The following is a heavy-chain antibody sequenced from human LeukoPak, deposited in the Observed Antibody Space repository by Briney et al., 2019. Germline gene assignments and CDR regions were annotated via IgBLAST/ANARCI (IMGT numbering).Heavy chain of an antibody. CDR3: ARPLGTRYGSGPYYGMDV. V-gene: IGHV3-21*01. CDR2: ISSSSSYI. D-gene: IGHD3-10*01. Sequence: GGSLRLSCAASGFTFSSYSMNWVRQAPGKGLEWVSSISSSSSYIYYADLVKGRFTISRDNAKNSLYLQMNSLRAEDTAVYYCARPLGTRYGSGPYYGMDVWGKGTTVTVSS. J-gene: IGHJ6*04. CDR1: GFTFSSYS.